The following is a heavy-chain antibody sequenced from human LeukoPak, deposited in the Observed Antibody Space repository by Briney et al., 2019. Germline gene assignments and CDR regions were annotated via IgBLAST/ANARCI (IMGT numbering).Heavy chain of an antibody. CDR2: IIPIFGTA. Sequence: GASVKVSCKASGGTFSSYAISWVRQAPGQGLEWMGGIIPIFGTANYAQKFQGRATITADESTSTAYMELSSLRSEDTAVYYCARVGSIAAAAPFDYWGQGTLVTVSS. J-gene: IGHJ4*02. CDR3: ARVGSIAAAAPFDY. CDR1: GGTFSSYA. D-gene: IGHD6-13*01. V-gene: IGHV1-69*13.